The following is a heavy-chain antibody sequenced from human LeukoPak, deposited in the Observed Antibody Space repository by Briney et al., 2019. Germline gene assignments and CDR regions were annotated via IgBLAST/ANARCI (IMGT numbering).Heavy chain of an antibody. CDR1: GGSISSSSYY. J-gene: IGHJ6*03. D-gene: IGHD3-10*02. Sequence: SETLSLTCTVSGGSISSSSYYWGWIRQPPGKGLEWIGSIYYSGSTYYNPSLKSRVTISVDTSKNQFSLKLSSVTAADTAVYYCARDHYVRSYYYYYMDVWGKGTTVTVSS. CDR3: ARDHYVRSYYYYYMDV. V-gene: IGHV4-39*07. CDR2: IYYSGST.